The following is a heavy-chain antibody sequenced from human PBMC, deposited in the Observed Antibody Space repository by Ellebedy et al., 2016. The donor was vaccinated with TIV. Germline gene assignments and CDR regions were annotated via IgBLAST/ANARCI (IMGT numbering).Heavy chain of an antibody. CDR3: AKDLVAGRTVGVTEKMDY. CDR1: GFDFNINA. V-gene: IGHV3-23*01. CDR2: IRAIGGRI. D-gene: IGHD1-26*01. Sequence: GESLKISCAASGFDFNINAMSWVRQAPGKGLEWVSSIRAIGGRIDYADSVGGRFTTYRDNSKNTLFLQMNSLRVEDTAMYYCAKDLVAGRTVGVTEKMDYWGQGTLVTVSS. J-gene: IGHJ4*02.